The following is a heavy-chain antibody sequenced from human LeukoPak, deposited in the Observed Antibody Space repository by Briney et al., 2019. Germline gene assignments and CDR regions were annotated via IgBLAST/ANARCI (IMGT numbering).Heavy chain of an antibody. CDR2: IYYSGST. J-gene: IGHJ3*02. V-gene: IGHV4-59*01. CDR3: ARDSSHYDSSGYYLGPDAFDI. CDR1: GDSITNYY. Sequence: PSETLSLTCTVSGDSITNYYWSWIRQPPGKGLEWIGYIYYSGSTNYNPSLKSRVTISVDTSKNQFSLKLSSVTAADTAVYYCARDSSHYDSSGYYLGPDAFDIWGQGTMVTVSS. D-gene: IGHD3-22*01.